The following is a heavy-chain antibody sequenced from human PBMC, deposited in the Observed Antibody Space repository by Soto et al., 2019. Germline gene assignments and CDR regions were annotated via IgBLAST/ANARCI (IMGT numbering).Heavy chain of an antibody. D-gene: IGHD3-16*02. V-gene: IGHV3-21*01. Sequence: GGSLRLSCAASGFTFSSYSMNWVRQAPGKGLEWVSSISSSSSYIYYADSVKGRFTISRDNAKNSLYLQMNSLTAEDTAVYYCERAGGLRLGELSLYRCPNYYDYGMDVWGQGTTGTVSS. CDR2: ISSSSSYI. J-gene: IGHJ6*02. CDR3: ERAGGLRLGELSLYRCPNYYDYGMDV. CDR1: GFTFSSYS.